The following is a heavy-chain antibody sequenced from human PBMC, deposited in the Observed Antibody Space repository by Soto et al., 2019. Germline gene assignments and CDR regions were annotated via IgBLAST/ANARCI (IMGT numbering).Heavy chain of an antibody. Sequence: SVKVSCKASGGTFSSYAISWVRQAPGQGLEWMGGIIPIFGTANYAQKFRGRVTITADESTSTAYMELSSLRSEDTAVYYCARYGSFHRPNYFDYWGQGTLVTVSS. CDR2: IIPIFGTA. D-gene: IGHD3-10*01. CDR1: GGTFSSYA. V-gene: IGHV1-69*13. CDR3: ARYGSFHRPNYFDY. J-gene: IGHJ4*02.